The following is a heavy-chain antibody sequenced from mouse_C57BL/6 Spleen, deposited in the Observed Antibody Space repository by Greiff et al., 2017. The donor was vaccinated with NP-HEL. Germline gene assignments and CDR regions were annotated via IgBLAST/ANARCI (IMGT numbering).Heavy chain of an antibody. CDR2: IDPSDSYT. V-gene: IGHV1-69*01. CDR3: ARGVPNSFDY. D-gene: IGHD2-14*01. J-gene: IGHJ2*01. CDR1: GYTFTSYW. Sequence: QVQLQQPGAELVMPGASVKLSCKASGYTFTSYWMHWVKQRPGQGLEWIGEIDPSDSYTNYNQKFKGKSTLTVDKSSSTAYMQLSSLTSEDSAVYYCARGVPNSFDYWGQGTTLTVSS.